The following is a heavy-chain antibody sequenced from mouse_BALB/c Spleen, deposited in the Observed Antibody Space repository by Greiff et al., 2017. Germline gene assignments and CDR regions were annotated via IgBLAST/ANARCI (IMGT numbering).Heavy chain of an antibody. CDR1: GYSITSDYA. CDR2: ISYSGST. V-gene: IGHV3-2*02. Sequence: VQLKESGPGLVKPSQSLSLTCTVTGYSITSDYAWTWIRQFPGNKLEWMGYISYSGSTSYNPSLKSRISITRDTSKNQFFLQLNSVTTEDTATYYCARRNYGNYPFAYWGQGTLVTVSA. D-gene: IGHD2-1*01. J-gene: IGHJ3*01. CDR3: ARRNYGNYPFAY.